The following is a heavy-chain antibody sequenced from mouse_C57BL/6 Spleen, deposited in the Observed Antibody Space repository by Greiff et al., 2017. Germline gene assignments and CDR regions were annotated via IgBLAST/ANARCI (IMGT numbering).Heavy chain of an antibody. V-gene: IGHV5-6*01. D-gene: IGHD2-4*01. CDR3: ADDYGRGFAY. J-gene: IGHJ3*01. Sequence: EVQLVESGGDLVKPGGSLKLSCAASGFTFSSYGMSWVRQTPDKRLEWVATISSGGSYTYYPDSVKGRFTISRDNAKNTLYLQMSSLKSEDTAMYYCADDYGRGFAYWGQGTLGTVSA. CDR2: ISSGGSYT. CDR1: GFTFSSYG.